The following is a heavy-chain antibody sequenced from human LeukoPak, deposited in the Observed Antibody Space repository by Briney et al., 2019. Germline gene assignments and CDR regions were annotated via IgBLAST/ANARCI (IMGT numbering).Heavy chain of an antibody. CDR3: ARDRRQTLPD. Sequence: GGSLRLSCAASGFTFSSYAVNWVRQAPGKGLKWLSYISSSSSTIYYADSVKGRFTISRDNAKDSLYLQMNSLGAEDTAVYYCARDRRQTLPDWGQGTLVTVSS. CDR2: ISSSSSTI. J-gene: IGHJ4*02. V-gene: IGHV3-48*01. CDR1: GFTFSSYA.